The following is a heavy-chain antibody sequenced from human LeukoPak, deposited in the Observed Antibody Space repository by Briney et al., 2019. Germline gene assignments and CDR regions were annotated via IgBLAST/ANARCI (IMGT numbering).Heavy chain of an antibody. J-gene: IGHJ4*02. CDR1: GFTFNNYA. Sequence: GGSLRLSCSASGFTFNNYALTWVRQTPGKGLECVSAISGDGVSPYYADSVRGRFTISRDNSKNTLYLQMNSLRVEDTAVYFCARDPGAFPYFFDSWGQGTLVTVPS. CDR3: ARDPGAFPYFFDS. CDR2: ISGDGVSP. V-gene: IGHV3-23*01. D-gene: IGHD4/OR15-4a*01.